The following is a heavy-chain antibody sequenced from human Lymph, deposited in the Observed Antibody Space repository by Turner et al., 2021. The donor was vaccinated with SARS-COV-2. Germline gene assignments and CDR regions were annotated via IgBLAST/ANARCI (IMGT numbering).Heavy chain of an antibody. CDR1: GVSISSQS. V-gene: IGHV4-59*08. CDR3: ERHQGSTSGYDHGMNV. J-gene: IGHJ6*02. Sequence: QVHLQESGPVLVMPSETLSLTCTVSGVSISSQSWSWIRQSPGRGLEWIGYFYKIGSIDYNPTLRSRVTISVDTSKKQLSLNLIYMTAADTAVYYCERHQGSTSGYDHGMNVWGQGTAVIVS. CDR2: FYKIGSI. D-gene: IGHD1-1*01.